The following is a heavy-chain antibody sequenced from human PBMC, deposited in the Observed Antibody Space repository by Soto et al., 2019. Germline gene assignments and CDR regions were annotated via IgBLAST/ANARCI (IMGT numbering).Heavy chain of an antibody. Sequence: QVPLVESGGGVVQPGGSLRLSCAASGFNFSNYVMHWGRQAPGKGLDWVAVISFDGKYKYYGDSVKGRFSISRDNSKNTVDLQMNSLRVEDTAIYYCATSGGYCSSTCCYKFGALDVWGQGTTVTVSS. CDR3: ATSGGYCSSTCCYKFGALDV. J-gene: IGHJ6*02. V-gene: IGHV3-30*03. D-gene: IGHD2-2*02. CDR1: GFNFSNYV. CDR2: ISFDGKYK.